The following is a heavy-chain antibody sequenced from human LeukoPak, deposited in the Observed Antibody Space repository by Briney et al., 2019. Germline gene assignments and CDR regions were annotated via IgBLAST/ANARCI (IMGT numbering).Heavy chain of an antibody. CDR1: GYTFTRHG. J-gene: IGHJ4*02. V-gene: IGHV1-18*01. Sequence: AXXKVSCKASGYTFTRHGISWVRQAPGQGLEWMGWISAYNGDTKYAQNFQGRVTITTHTSTTTAYMELRSLRFDDTAVYYCARDPSNTSGNYPYFDYWGQGTLVTVSS. D-gene: IGHD3-22*01. CDR3: ARDPSNTSGNYPYFDY. CDR2: ISAYNGDT.